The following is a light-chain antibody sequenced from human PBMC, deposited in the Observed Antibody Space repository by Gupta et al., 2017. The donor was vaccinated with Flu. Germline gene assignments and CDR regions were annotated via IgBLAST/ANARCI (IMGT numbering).Light chain of an antibody. V-gene: IGLV2-23*01. CDR3: SSYAASDSLGLV. J-gene: IGLJ2*01. CDR2: EGT. Sequence: QRPGRAPKLLIYEGTTRPSGASNRFPGSLSADTASLTIPGLQTYDDADYYCSSYAASDSLGLVFGGGTQLTVL.